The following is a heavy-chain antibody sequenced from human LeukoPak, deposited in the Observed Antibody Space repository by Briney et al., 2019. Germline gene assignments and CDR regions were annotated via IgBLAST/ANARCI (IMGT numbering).Heavy chain of an antibody. V-gene: IGHV4-59*08. Sequence: SETLSLTCTVSGGSISSYYWSWIRQPPGKGLEWIGYIYYSGSTNYNPSLKSRVTISGDTSKNQFSLKLSSVTAADTAVYYCARHMYYYDSSGYYFLNFDYWGQGTLVTVSS. CDR3: ARHMYYYDSSGYYFLNFDY. CDR1: GGSISSYY. CDR2: IYYSGST. D-gene: IGHD3-22*01. J-gene: IGHJ4*02.